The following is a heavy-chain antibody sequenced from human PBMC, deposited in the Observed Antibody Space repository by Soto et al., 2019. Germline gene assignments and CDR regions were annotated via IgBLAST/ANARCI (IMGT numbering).Heavy chain of an antibody. Sequence: EVQLVESGGGLVQPGRSLRLSCAASGFTFDDYAMHWVRQAPGKGLEWVSGISWNSGSIGYADSVKGRFTISRDNAKNSLSLQMNSLRAEDTALYYCAKSPSYYGDFDYWGQGTLVTVSS. CDR3: AKSPSYYGDFDY. CDR1: GFTFDDYA. V-gene: IGHV3-9*01. D-gene: IGHD4-17*01. CDR2: ISWNSGSI. J-gene: IGHJ4*02.